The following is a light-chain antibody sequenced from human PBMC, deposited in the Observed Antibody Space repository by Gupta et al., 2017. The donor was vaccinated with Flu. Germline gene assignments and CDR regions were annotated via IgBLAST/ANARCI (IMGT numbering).Light chain of an antibody. Sequence: DIQLTQSPSFLSASVGDSVTITCRASQDISGYLAWYQQNPGKAPKLLIYAASTLQSGVPSRFSGSGSGTEFTLTINSLQPEDFATYYCQQVNSYPLTFGQGTKVEIK. CDR1: QDISGY. CDR3: QQVNSYPLT. J-gene: IGKJ1*01. CDR2: AAS. V-gene: IGKV1-9*01.